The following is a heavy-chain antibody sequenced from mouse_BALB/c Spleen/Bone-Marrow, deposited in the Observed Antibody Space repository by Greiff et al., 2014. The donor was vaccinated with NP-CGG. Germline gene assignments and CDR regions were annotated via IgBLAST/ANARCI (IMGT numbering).Heavy chain of an antibody. CDR3: VKGVYGNPFAY. V-gene: IGHV1S34*01. Sequence: LAKTGASVKISYKASGYSFTGYYMHWVKQSHGKSLEWIGYISCYNGATSYNQKFKGKATFTVDTSSSTAYMQFNSLTSEDSAVYYCVKGVYGNPFAYWGQGTLVTVSA. J-gene: IGHJ3*01. CDR1: GYSFTGYY. D-gene: IGHD2-1*01. CDR2: ISCYNGAT.